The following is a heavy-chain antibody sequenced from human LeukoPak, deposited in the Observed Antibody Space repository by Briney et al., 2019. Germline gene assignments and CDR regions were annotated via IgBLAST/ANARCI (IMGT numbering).Heavy chain of an antibody. Sequence: PSETLSLTCAVYGGSFSGYYWSWIRQPPGKGLEWIGEINHSGSTNYNPSLKSLVTISVDTSKNQFSLKLSSVTAADTAVYYCARAGIAAGRWFDPWGQGTLVTVSS. V-gene: IGHV4-34*01. J-gene: IGHJ5*02. CDR1: GGSFSGYY. D-gene: IGHD6-13*01. CDR2: INHSGST. CDR3: ARAGIAAGRWFDP.